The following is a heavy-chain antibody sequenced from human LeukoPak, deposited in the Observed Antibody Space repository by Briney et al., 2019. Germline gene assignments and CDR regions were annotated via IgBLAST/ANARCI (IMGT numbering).Heavy chain of an antibody. CDR2: ISSSGSTI. V-gene: IGHV3-11*01. J-gene: IGHJ6*02. D-gene: IGHD6-13*01. CDR1: GFTFSDYY. Sequence: GGSLRLSCAASGFTFSDYYMSWIRQAPGKGLEWVSYISSSGSTIYYADSVKGRFTISRDNAKNSLYLQMNSLRAEDTAVYYCARVDSSSPPLYYYGMDVWGQGTTVTVSS. CDR3: ARVDSSSPPLYYYGMDV.